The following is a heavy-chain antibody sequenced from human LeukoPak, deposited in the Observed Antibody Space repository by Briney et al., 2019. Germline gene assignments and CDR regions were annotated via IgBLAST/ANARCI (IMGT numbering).Heavy chain of an antibody. CDR1: GFTFSSYA. CDR3: AKDASDCSGGSCPSYYYYGMEV. CDR2: ISGSGGST. J-gene: IGHJ6*02. V-gene: IGHV3-23*01. Sequence: PGGSLRLSCAASGFTFSSYAMSWVRQAPGKGLEWVSAISGSGGSTYYADSVKGRFTISRDNSKNTLYLQMNSLRAEDTAVYYCAKDASDCSGGSCPSYYYYGMEVWGQGTTVTVSS. D-gene: IGHD2-15*01.